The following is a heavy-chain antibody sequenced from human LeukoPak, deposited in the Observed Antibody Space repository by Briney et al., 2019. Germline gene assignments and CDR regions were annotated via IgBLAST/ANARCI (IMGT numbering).Heavy chain of an antibody. CDR1: GYSISSGYY. Sequence: SETLSLTCAVSGYSISSGYYWGWIRQPPGKGLEWIGSIYHSGSTYYNPSLKSRVTISVDTSKNQFSLKLSSVTAADTAVYYCASLGLLWFGESGDYWGQGTPVTVSS. J-gene: IGHJ4*02. CDR3: ASLGLLWFGESGDY. V-gene: IGHV4-38-2*01. D-gene: IGHD3-10*01. CDR2: IYHSGST.